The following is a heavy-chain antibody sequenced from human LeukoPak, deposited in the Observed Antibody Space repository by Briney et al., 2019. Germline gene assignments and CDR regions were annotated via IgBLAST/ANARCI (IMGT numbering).Heavy chain of an antibody. J-gene: IGHJ4*02. V-gene: IGHV3-23*01. CDR1: GFTSSVYA. D-gene: IGHD2/OR15-2a*01. CDR2: ISDGGGVT. Sequence: GGSLRLSCATPGFTSSVYAMSWGRQAPGKGLEWVSTISDGGGVTNYADSVKGRFTISRGNSKNTRYLLMYKLSAEDTAVYDCAKSHSLEYRGYFDYCGGETMLTVSS. CDR3: AKSHSLEYRGYFDY.